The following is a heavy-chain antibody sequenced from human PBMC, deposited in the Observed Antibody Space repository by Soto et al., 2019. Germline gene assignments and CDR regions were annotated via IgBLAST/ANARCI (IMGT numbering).Heavy chain of an antibody. J-gene: IGHJ5*02. CDR3: ARANVDPDSKSSSLYNWFDL. D-gene: IGHD6-6*01. V-gene: IGHV1-46*01. CDR2: INPSGGST. CDR1: GYSFSRSC. Sequence: TVYWQPIGYSFSRSCMAFVSISTGTWPEWMGIINPSGGSTSYAQKFQGRVTMTRDTSTSTVYMELSSLRSEDTAVYYCARANVDPDSKSSSLYNWFDLWGPGTMVTV.